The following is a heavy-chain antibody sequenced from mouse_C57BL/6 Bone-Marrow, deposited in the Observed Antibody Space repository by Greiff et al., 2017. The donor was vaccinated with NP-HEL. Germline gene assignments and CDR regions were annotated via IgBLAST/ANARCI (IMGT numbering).Heavy chain of an antibody. Sequence: QVQLQQSGAELAKPGASVKLSCKASGYTFTSYWMHWVKQRPGQGLEWIGYINPSSGYTKYNQKFKGKATLTADKSSSTAYMQLSSLTYEDSAVYYCASPVYYSNYAWFAYWGQGTLVTVSA. V-gene: IGHV1-7*01. J-gene: IGHJ3*01. CDR1: GYTFTSYW. D-gene: IGHD2-5*01. CDR3: ASPVYYSNYAWFAY. CDR2: INPSSGYT.